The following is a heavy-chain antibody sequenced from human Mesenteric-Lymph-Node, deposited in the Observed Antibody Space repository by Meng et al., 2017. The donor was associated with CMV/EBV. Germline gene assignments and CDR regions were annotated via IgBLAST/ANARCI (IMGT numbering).Heavy chain of an antibody. D-gene: IGHD1-14*01. Sequence: GESLKISCAASGFTFSTYAMNWGRQAPGKGLEWVAGITAGGATYYADSVKGRFTISRDNARNSLYLQMNSLRAEDTAVYYCATDYKGVFDYWGQGALVTVSS. J-gene: IGHJ4*02. V-gene: IGHV3-23*01. CDR1: GFTFSTYA. CDR3: ATDYKGVFDY. CDR2: ITAGGAT.